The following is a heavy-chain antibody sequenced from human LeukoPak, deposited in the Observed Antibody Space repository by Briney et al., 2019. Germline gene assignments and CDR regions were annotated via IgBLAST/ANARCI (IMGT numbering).Heavy chain of an antibody. D-gene: IGHD3-22*01. V-gene: IGHV4-34*01. CDR2: INHGGGT. CDR1: GGSISSYY. CDR3: ARGPYYDSSPPEDWYFDL. Sequence: SETLSLTCTVSGGSISSYYWSWIRQPPGKGLEWIGEINHGGGTNYNPSLKSRVTISVGTSKTQFSLKLTSVTAADTAVYYCARGPYYDSSPPEDWYFDLWGRGTLVTVSS. J-gene: IGHJ2*01.